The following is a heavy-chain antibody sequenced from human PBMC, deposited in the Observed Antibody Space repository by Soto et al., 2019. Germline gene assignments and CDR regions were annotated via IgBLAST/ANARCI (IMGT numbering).Heavy chain of an antibody. V-gene: IGHV1-18*01. CDR1: GYTFTSYA. J-gene: IGHJ5*02. Sequence: ASVKVSCKASGYTFTSYAMHWVRQAPGQRLEWMGWISAYNGNTNYAQKLQGRVTMTTDTSASTAYMELRSLRSDDTAVYYCARDEYGSGSYKWFDPWGQGTLVTVSS. CDR2: ISAYNGNT. D-gene: IGHD3-10*01. CDR3: ARDEYGSGSYKWFDP.